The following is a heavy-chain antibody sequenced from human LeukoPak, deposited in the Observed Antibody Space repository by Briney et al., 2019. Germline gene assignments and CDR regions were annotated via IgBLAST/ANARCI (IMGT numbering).Heavy chain of an antibody. Sequence: GGSLRLSCAVSGFILSNYGMHWVRQAPGKGLEWVAAIWHDGSRKYYAESVTGQFTISRDNPRNTVYVQMDSLRAEDTAVYYCAKDEGDSSGYYPGLWGQGTLVTVSS. J-gene: IGHJ1*01. CDR3: AKDEGDSSGYYPGL. V-gene: IGHV3-33*06. D-gene: IGHD3-22*01. CDR1: GFILSNYG. CDR2: IWHDGSRK.